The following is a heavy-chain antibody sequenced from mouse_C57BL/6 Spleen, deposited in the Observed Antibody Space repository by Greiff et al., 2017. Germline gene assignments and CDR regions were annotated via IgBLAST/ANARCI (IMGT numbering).Heavy chain of an antibody. V-gene: IGHV1-19*01. D-gene: IGHD1-1*01. J-gene: IGHJ4*01. CDR1: GYTFTDYY. CDR3: ARNYVIDYYAMDY. CDR2: INPYNGGT. Sequence: VQLQQSGPVLVKPGASVKMSCKASGYTFTDYYMNWVKQSHGKSLEWIGVINPYNGGTSYNQKFKGMATLTVDKSSSTAYMELNSLTSEDSAVYYGARNYVIDYYAMDYWGQGTSVTVSS.